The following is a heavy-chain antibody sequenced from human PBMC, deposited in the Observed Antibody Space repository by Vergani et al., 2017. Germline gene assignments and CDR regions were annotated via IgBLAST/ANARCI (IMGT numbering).Heavy chain of an antibody. J-gene: IGHJ3*02. D-gene: IGHD6-19*01. Sequence: EVHLVESGGGLVQPGRSLRLSCSGSGFTFIMHAMSWVRQAPGKGLEWVSTLSASDRRTHYADSVKGRFTISRDNSKNTLFLHMNSLRPEDTAVYYCAKVGRSEVAGTFGAFDIWGQGTMVTVSS. CDR3: AKVGRSEVAGTFGAFDI. CDR1: GFTFIMHA. V-gene: IGHV3-23*04. CDR2: LSASDRRT.